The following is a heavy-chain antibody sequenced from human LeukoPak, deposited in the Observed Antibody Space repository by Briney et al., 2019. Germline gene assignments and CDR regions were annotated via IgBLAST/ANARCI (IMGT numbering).Heavy chain of an antibody. Sequence: SETLSLTCTVSGGSISSYYWSWIRQPPGKGLEWIGYIYYSGSTNYNPSLKSRVTISVDTSKNQFSLKLSSVTAADTAVYYCARAPYSSSPRAFDIWGQGTMVTVSS. J-gene: IGHJ3*02. CDR2: IYYSGST. CDR1: GGSISSYY. CDR3: ARAPYSSSPRAFDI. D-gene: IGHD6-19*01. V-gene: IGHV4-59*08.